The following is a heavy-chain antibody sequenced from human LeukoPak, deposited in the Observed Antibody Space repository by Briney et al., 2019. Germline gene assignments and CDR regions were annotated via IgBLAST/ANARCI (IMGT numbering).Heavy chain of an antibody. J-gene: IGHJ5*02. Sequence: SQTLFLTCTVSGGSISSGGYYWSWIRQHPGKGLEWIGYIYYSGSTYYNPSLKSRVTISVDTSKNQFSLKLSSVTAADTAVYYCARVLLWFGEDNWFDPWGQGTLVTVSS. V-gene: IGHV4-31*03. CDR3: ARVLLWFGEDNWFDP. D-gene: IGHD3-10*01. CDR1: GGSISSGGYY. CDR2: IYYSGST.